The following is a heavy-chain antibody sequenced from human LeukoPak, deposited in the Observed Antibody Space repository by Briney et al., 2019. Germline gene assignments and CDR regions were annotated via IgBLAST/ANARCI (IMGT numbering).Heavy chain of an antibody. CDR2: LSGSGGTT. CDR1: GFTFKNYP. Sequence: GGSPRLSCAASGFTFKNYPMSWVRQAPGKGLEWVSTLSGSGGTTVYADSVRGRFTISRDNSKNTLYLQMSSLGAEDTAMYYCAKDLPNFFDSWGQGTLVTVSS. J-gene: IGHJ4*02. CDR3: AKDLPNFFDS. V-gene: IGHV3-23*01.